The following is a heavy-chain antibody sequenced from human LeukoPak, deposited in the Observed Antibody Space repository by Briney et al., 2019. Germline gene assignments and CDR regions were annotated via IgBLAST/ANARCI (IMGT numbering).Heavy chain of an antibody. CDR2: IIPIFGTA. CDR3: ARARGYSYGLRGEFDY. CDR1: GGTFSSYA. Sequence: ASVKVSCKASGGTFSSYAISWVRQAPGQGLEWMGRIIPIFGTANYAQKFQGRVTITTDESTSTAYMELSSLRSEDTAVYYCARARGYSYGLRGEFDYWGQGTLVTVSS. D-gene: IGHD5-18*01. J-gene: IGHJ4*02. V-gene: IGHV1-69*05.